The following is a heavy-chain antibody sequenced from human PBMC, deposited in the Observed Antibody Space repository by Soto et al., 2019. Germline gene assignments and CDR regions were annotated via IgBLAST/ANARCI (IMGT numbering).Heavy chain of an antibody. Sequence: PGGSLRLSCAASGFTFSSYGMHWVRQAPGKGLEWVAVISYDGSNKYYADSVKGRFTISRDNSKNTLYLQMNSLRAEDTAVYYCAKGILGELSSADYWGQGTLVTVSS. D-gene: IGHD3-16*02. CDR2: ISYDGSNK. V-gene: IGHV3-30*18. CDR1: GFTFSSYG. J-gene: IGHJ4*02. CDR3: AKGILGELSSADY.